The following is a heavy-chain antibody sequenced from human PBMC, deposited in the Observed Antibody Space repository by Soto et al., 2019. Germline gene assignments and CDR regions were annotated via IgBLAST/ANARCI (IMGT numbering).Heavy chain of an antibody. D-gene: IGHD3-10*01. CDR2: INAGNGNT. Sequence: QVQLVQSGAEVKKPGASVKVSCKASGYTFTSYAMHWVRQAPGQRLEWMGWINAGNGNTKYSQKFQGRVTITRDTSASTAYMELSSLRSEDTAVYYCARESKILWFGAYGMDVWGQGTTVTVSS. V-gene: IGHV1-3*01. CDR3: ARESKILWFGAYGMDV. J-gene: IGHJ6*02. CDR1: GYTFTSYA.